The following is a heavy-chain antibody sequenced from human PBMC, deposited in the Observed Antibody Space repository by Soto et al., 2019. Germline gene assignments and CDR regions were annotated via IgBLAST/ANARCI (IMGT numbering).Heavy chain of an antibody. CDR1: GGSFINSDYY. J-gene: IGHJ4*02. V-gene: IGHV4-39*01. CDR2: IFYSGST. Sequence: SETLSLTCTVSGGSFINSDYYWGWIRQPPEKGLDWIGSIFYSGSTYYNPSLKSRVTISVDTSKNQFSLKLSSVTAADTAVYYCARHRPTLTTYTLWGQGTLVTVYS. D-gene: IGHD4-4*01. CDR3: ARHRPTLTTYTL.